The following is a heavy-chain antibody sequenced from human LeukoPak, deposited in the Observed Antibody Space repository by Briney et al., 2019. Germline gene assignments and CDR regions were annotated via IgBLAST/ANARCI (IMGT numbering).Heavy chain of an antibody. CDR1: GFTFSSYA. CDR2: ISYDGSNK. V-gene: IGHV3-30*04. Sequence: AGGSLRLSCAASGFTFSSYAMHWVRQAPGKGLERVAVISYDGSNKYYADSVKGRFTISRDNAKNSLYLQMNRLRAEDTAVYYCAELGITMIGGVWGKGTTVTISS. J-gene: IGHJ6*04. D-gene: IGHD3-10*02. CDR3: AELGITMIGGV.